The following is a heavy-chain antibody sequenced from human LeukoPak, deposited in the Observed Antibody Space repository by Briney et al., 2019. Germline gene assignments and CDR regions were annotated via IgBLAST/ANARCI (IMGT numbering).Heavy chain of an antibody. V-gene: IGHV4-59*01. CDR2: IYYSGST. Sequence: SETLSLTCTVSGGSISSYYWSWIRQPPGKGLEWIGYIYYSGSTNYNPSLKSRVTISVDTSKNQFSLKLSSVTAADTAVYYCARGVGGYDPWFDPWGQGTLVTVSS. CDR1: GGSISSYY. CDR3: ARGVGGYDPWFDP. J-gene: IGHJ5*02. D-gene: IGHD5-12*01.